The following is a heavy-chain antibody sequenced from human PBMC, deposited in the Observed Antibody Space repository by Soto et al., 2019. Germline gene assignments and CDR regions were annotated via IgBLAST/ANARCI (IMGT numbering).Heavy chain of an antibody. V-gene: IGHV4-59*01. D-gene: IGHD6-19*01. CDR2: IYYSGIT. J-gene: IGHJ4*02. Sequence: SETLSLTCTVSGGSISSYYWSWFRQPPGKGLEWIGYIYYSGITNYNPSLKSRVTISVDTSKNQFSLKLNSMTAADTAIYYCARVGGSGWNFDSWGQGILVTVS. CDR1: GGSISSYY. CDR3: ARVGGSGWNFDS.